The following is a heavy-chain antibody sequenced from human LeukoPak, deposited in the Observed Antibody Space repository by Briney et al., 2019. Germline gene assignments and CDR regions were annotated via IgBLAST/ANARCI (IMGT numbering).Heavy chain of an antibody. V-gene: IGHV4-59*01. CDR2: IYYSGST. J-gene: IGHJ4*02. D-gene: IGHD6-19*01. Sequence: GSLRLSCAASGFTFSDYYMSWIRQAPGKGLEWIGYIYYSGSTNYNPSLKSRVTISVDTSKNQFSLKLSSVTAADTAVYYCARSGSSGWYQDYWGQGTLVTVSS. CDR1: GFTFSDYY. CDR3: ARSGSSGWYQDY.